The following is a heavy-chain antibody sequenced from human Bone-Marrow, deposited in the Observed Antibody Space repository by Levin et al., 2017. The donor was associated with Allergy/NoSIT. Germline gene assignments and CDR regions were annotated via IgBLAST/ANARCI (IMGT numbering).Heavy chain of an antibody. V-gene: IGHV3-11*05. J-gene: IGHJ2*01. CDR3: ARARGCGGDCYLYWYFDL. Sequence: GGSLRLSCAASGFTFSDYYMSWIRQAPGKGLEWVSYISSSSSYTNYADSVKGRFTISRDNAKNSLYLQMNSPRAEDTAVYYCARARGCGGDCYLYWYFDLWGRGTLVTVSS. CDR2: ISSSSSYT. CDR1: GFTFSDYY. D-gene: IGHD2-21*02.